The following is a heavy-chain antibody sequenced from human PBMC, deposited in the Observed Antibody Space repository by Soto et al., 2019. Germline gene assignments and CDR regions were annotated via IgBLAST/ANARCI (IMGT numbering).Heavy chain of an antibody. J-gene: IGHJ4*02. CDR2: ISGSSSYI. Sequence: GGSLRLSCAASGFTFSSYSMSWVRQAPGKGLEWVSSISGSSSYIYYADSVKGRFTISRDNAKNSLYLQMNSLRAEDTAVYYCASNPGYCSGGSCYPFGYWGQGTLVTVSS. CDR1: GFTFSSYS. V-gene: IGHV3-21*01. CDR3: ASNPGYCSGGSCYPFGY. D-gene: IGHD2-15*01.